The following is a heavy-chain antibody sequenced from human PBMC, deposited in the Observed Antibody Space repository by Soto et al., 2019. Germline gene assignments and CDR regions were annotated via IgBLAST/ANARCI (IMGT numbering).Heavy chain of an antibody. CDR2: VYWDGDE. J-gene: IGHJ5*02. CDR3: AHRGGCSAASCFSNYFDA. D-gene: IGHD2-15*01. V-gene: IGHV2-5*02. CDR1: GFSLTTSGVG. Sequence: QITLKESGPALVRPTQALTLTCTFSGFSLTTSGVGVAWIRQPPGKALECLALVYWDGDERFNPSLRNRLTLTRDPSKNRVVLTMTNMDPVDTGTYYCAHRGGCSAASCFSNYFDAWGQGALVTVSS.